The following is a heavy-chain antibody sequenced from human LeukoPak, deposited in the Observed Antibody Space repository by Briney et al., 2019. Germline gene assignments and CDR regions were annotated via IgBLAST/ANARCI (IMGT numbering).Heavy chain of an antibody. CDR1: GFTFDDYA. V-gene: IGHV3-9*03. CDR3: AKAAVAGTFDYYYYYMDV. Sequence: GGSLRLSCAASGFTFDDYAMHWVRQAPGKGLEWVSGISWNSGSIVYADPVKGRFTISRDNAKNSLYLQMNSLRAEDMALYYCAKAAVAGTFDYYYYYMDVWGKGTTVTVSS. D-gene: IGHD6-19*01. J-gene: IGHJ6*03. CDR2: ISWNSGSI.